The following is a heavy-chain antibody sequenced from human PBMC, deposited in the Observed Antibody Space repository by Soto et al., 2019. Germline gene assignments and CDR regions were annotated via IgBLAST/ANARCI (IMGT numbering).Heavy chain of an antibody. CDR2: INSDGST. CDR1: GFTFSSYW. V-gene: IGHV3-74*01. J-gene: IGHJ4*01. Sequence: CAASGFTFSSYWMHWVRQAPGKGLVWVSRINSDGSTYYADSVKGRFTISRDDFKNTLYLQMNSLRAEDTGVYYCAAPTYWGQGTLVTVSS. CDR3: AAPTY.